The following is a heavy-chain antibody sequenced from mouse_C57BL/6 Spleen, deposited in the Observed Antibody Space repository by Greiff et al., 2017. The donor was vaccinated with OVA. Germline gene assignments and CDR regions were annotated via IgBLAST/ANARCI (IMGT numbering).Heavy chain of an antibody. J-gene: IGHJ4*01. CDR2: IRSKSNNYAT. D-gene: IGHD2-4*01. CDR3: VRLGLPHAMDY. V-gene: IGHV10-1*01. Sequence: EVQGVESGGGLVQPKGSLKLSCAASGFSFNTYAMNWVRQAPGKGLEWVARIRSKSNNYATYYADSVKDRFTISRDDSESMLYLQMNNLKTEDTAMYYCVRLGLPHAMDYWGQGTSVTVSS. CDR1: GFSFNTYA.